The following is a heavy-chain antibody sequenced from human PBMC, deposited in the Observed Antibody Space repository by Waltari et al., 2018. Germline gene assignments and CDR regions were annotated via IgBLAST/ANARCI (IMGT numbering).Heavy chain of an antibody. CDR2: IYYSGST. V-gene: IGHV4-39*07. CDR1: GGSISSSSYY. CDR3: ARADYDFWSGYFTLDY. J-gene: IGHJ4*02. D-gene: IGHD3-3*01. Sequence: QLQLQESGPGLVKPSETLSLTCTVSGGSISSSSYYWGWIRQPPGKGLEWIGSIYYSGSTYYNPSLKSRVTISVDTSKNQFSLKLSSVTAADTAVYYCARADYDFWSGYFTLDYWGQGTLVTVSS.